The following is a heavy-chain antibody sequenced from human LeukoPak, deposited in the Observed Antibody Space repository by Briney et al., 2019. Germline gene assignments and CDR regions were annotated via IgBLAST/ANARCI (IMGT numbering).Heavy chain of an antibody. J-gene: IGHJ3*02. CDR3: ARTTVVTPNDAFDI. CDR2: IYYSGST. D-gene: IGHD4-23*01. CDR1: GGSISSYY. V-gene: IGHV4-59*01. Sequence: SETLSLTCTVSGGSISSYYWSWIRQPPGKGLEWIGYIYYSGSTNYNPSLKSRVTISVDTSKNQFSLKLSSVTAADTAVYYCARTTVVTPNDAFDIWGQGTMVTVSS.